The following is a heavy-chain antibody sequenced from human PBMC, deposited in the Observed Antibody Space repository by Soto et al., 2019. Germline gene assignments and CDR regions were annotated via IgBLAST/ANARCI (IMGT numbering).Heavy chain of an antibody. CDR2: IYYSGST. CDR1: GGSISSGDYY. J-gene: IGHJ5*02. D-gene: IGHD1-1*01. V-gene: IGHV4-30-4*01. CDR3: ARQPLEQIFNWFDP. Sequence: RSLTCTVSGGSISSGDYYWSWIRQPPGKGLEWIGYIYYSGSTYYNPSLKSRVTISVDTSKNQFSLKLSSVTAADTAVYYCARQPLEQIFNWFDPWGQGTLVTVSS.